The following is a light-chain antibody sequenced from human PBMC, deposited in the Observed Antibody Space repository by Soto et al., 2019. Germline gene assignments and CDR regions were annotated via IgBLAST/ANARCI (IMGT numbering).Light chain of an antibody. CDR3: QHFNSYPLT. CDR2: DAS. Sequence: AIQLTQSPSSLPASVGNRVIITCRASQGIRSALAWYQQKPGKAPKLLIYDASSLESGVPSRFSGSGSGTDFTLTISSLQPEDFATYYCQHFNSYPLTFGGGTKVEIK. J-gene: IGKJ4*01. V-gene: IGKV1-13*02. CDR1: QGIRSA.